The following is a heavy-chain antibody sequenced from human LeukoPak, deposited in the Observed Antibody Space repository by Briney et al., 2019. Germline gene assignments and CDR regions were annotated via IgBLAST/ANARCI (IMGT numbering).Heavy chain of an antibody. J-gene: IGHJ4*02. CDR3: ARDTGGGYSCYDC. CDR2: IKQDGSEK. CDR1: GSTFSSYW. Sequence: AGGSLRLSCAASGSTFSSYWMTWIRQAPGKGLEWVANIKQDGSEKYYVDSVKGRFTISRDNAKNSLYLQMNSLRAEDTAVYYRARDTGGGYSCYDCWGQGTLVTVSS. V-gene: IGHV3-7*01. D-gene: IGHD5-18*01.